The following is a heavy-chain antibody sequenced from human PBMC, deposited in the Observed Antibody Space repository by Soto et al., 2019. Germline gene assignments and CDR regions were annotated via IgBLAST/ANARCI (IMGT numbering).Heavy chain of an antibody. CDR2: INHSGST. J-gene: IGHJ5*02. CDR3: ARDEYCSGGSCYSVPGWFDP. CDR1: GGSFSGYY. Sequence: PSETLSFTCAVYGGSFSGYYWSWIRQPPGKGLEWIGEINHSGSTNYNPSLKSRVTISVDTSKNQFSLKLSSVTAADTAVYYCARDEYCSGGSCYSVPGWFDPWGQGTLVTVSS. V-gene: IGHV4-34*01. D-gene: IGHD2-15*01.